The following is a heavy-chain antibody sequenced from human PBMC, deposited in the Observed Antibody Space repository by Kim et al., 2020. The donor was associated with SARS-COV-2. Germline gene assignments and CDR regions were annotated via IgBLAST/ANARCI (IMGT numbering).Heavy chain of an antibody. J-gene: IGHJ3*02. D-gene: IGHD3-22*01. CDR2: INSDGSST. CDR3: ARTRASEMSQYYDSSGYYSYAFDI. V-gene: IGHV3-74*01. Sequence: GGSLRLSCAASGFTFSSYWMHWVRQAPGKGLVWVSRINSDGSSTSYADSVKGRFTISRDNAKNTLYLQMNSLRAEDTAVYYCARTRASEMSQYYDSSGYYSYAFDIWGQGTMVTVSS. CDR1: GFTFSSYW.